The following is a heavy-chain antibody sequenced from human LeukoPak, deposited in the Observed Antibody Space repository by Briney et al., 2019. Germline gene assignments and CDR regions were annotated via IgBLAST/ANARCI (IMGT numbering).Heavy chain of an antibody. CDR2: INPNSGGT. D-gene: IGHD3-22*01. V-gene: IGHV1-2*02. J-gene: IGHJ4*02. Sequence: ASVKVSCKASGYTFTGYYMHWVRQAPGQGLEWMGWINPNSGGTNYAQKFQGRVTMTRDTSISTAYMELRSLRSDDTAVYYCARDLGSSGYQFDYWGQGTLVTVSS. CDR3: ARDLGSSGYQFDY. CDR1: GYTFTGYY.